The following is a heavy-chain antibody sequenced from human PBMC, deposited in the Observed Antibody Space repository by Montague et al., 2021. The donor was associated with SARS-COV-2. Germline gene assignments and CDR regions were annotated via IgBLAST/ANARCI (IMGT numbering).Heavy chain of an antibody. V-gene: IGHV3-21*01. CDR2: ISSSSYI. CDR1: GFTFSSYS. D-gene: IGHD6-19*01. CDR3: ARDRYSSGWYDY. J-gene: IGHJ4*02. Sequence: SLRLFCAASGFTFSSYSMNWVRQAPGKGLEWVSSISSSSYIYYADSVKGRFTISRDNAKNSLYLQMNSLRAEDTAVYYCARDRYSSGWYDYWGQGTLVTVSS.